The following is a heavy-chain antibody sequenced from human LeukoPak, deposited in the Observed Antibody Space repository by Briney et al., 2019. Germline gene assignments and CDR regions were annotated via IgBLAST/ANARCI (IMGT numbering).Heavy chain of an antibody. CDR1: GCTYTDCF. CDR2: NNGNSCDR. Sequence: VKVSFKASGCTYTDCFRHWVGQAPAKGLEWMGCNNGNSCDRDYAQRFQGRVTLTRGTSIITAYMELSGLTSDYPAVYFCARGRDTTKPRTELNAHWGQGTLVTVSS. J-gene: IGHJ4*02. D-gene: IGHD1-26*01. CDR3: ARGRDTTKPRTELNAH. V-gene: IGHV1-2*02.